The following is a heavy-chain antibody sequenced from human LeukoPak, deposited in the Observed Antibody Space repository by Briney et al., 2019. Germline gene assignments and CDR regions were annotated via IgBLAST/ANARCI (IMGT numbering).Heavy chain of an antibody. D-gene: IGHD1/OR15-1a*01. J-gene: IGHJ4*02. Sequence: GGSLRLSCAASGFTFSSYTMNWVRQAPGKGLEWVSSISSSSSYIYYADSVKGRFTNSRDNAKNSLSLQMNSLRAEDTAVYYCASSLNSYFDYWAQGTLVTVSS. CDR1: GFTFSSYT. V-gene: IGHV3-21*01. CDR3: ASSLNSYFDY. CDR2: ISSSSSYI.